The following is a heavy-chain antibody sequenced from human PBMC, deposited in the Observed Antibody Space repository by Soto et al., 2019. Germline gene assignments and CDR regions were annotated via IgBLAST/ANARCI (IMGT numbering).Heavy chain of an antibody. CDR2: ISTSSTYI. Sequence: GGSLRLSCAASGFTFRSYSMNWVRQAPGKGLEWVSSISTSSTYIYYEDSVKGRFTISRDNAKNSLYLQMNSLRAEDTAVYYCAGQLVDAFDIWGQGTMVTVSS. CDR1: GFTFRSYS. CDR3: AGQLVDAFDI. D-gene: IGHD6-6*01. J-gene: IGHJ3*02. V-gene: IGHV3-21*04.